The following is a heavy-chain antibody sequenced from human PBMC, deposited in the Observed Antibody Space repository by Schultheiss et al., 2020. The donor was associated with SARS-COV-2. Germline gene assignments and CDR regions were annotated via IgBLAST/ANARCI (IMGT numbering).Heavy chain of an antibody. CDR3: ARHEDYGVYYFDY. Sequence: SQTLSLTCTVSGGSISSSPYYWGWIRQPPGKGLEWIGIMYYSGSTYYDPSLKSRVTISVDTSKNQFSLKLSSVTAADTAVYYCARHEDYGVYYFDYWGQGTLVTVSS. CDR1: GGSISSSPYY. J-gene: IGHJ4*02. D-gene: IGHD4-17*01. CDR2: MYYSGST. V-gene: IGHV4-39*01.